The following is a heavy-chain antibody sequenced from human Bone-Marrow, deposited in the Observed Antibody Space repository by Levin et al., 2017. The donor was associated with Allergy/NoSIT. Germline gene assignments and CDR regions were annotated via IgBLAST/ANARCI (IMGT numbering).Heavy chain of an antibody. CDR3: ARSPATRNWYFDL. CDR2: KDIIGTT. D-gene: IGHD1-1*01. V-gene: IGHV3-53*01. J-gene: IGHJ2*01. CDR1: GFSVSSQS. Sequence: GESLKISCAAFGFSVSSQSMSWIRHTPGRGLEWVSTKDIIGTTFYADSVRGRFTIARDTSTNMVFLQMNNLRPEDTAVYYCARSPATRNWYFDLWGRGTLVTVSS.